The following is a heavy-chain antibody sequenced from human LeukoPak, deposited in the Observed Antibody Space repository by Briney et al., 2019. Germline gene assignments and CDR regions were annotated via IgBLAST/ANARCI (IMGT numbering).Heavy chain of an antibody. Sequence: GGSLSLSCAVSGFTFSSFEMNWGRRAPGKGLGWVSYISSTGSTIYSADSVKGRFTISRDNAKNSLYLQMNSLRAEDTAAYYCGGVGIHLLGAFDIWGQGTMVTVSS. J-gene: IGHJ3*02. CDR3: GGVGIHLLGAFDI. CDR1: GFTFSSFE. CDR2: ISSTGSTI. D-gene: IGHD5-18*01. V-gene: IGHV3-48*03.